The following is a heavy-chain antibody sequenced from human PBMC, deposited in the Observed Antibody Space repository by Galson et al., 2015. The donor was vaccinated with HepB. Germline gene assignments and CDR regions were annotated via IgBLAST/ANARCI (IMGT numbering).Heavy chain of an antibody. J-gene: IGHJ3*02. CDR3: ARGRQQLADDAFDI. CDR1: GGTFSSYA. V-gene: IGHV1-69*13. D-gene: IGHD6-13*01. CDR2: IIPIFGTA. Sequence: SVKVSCKASGGTFSSYAISWVRQAPGQGLEWMGGIIPIFGTANYAQKFQGRVTITADESTSTAYMELSSLRSEDTAVYYCARGRQQLADDAFDIWGQGTMVTVSS.